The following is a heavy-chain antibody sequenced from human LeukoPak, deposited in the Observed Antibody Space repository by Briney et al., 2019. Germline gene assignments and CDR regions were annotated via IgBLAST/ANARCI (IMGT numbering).Heavy chain of an antibody. CDR3: AREGYSSSWYTDY. J-gene: IGHJ4*02. D-gene: IGHD6-13*01. CDR1: GFTFNDYW. CDR2: IHHDGSER. Sequence: GGSLRVYCAASGFTFNDYWMSWVRQAPGKGLEWVANIHHDGSERYYVDSVKGRFTISRDNAKNLLYRQMNSLRAEDTAVFYCAREGYSSSWYTDYWGQGTLVTVSS. V-gene: IGHV3-7*01.